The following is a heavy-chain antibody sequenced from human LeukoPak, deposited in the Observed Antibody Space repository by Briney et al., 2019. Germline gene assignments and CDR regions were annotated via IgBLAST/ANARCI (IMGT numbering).Heavy chain of an antibody. Sequence: ASVKVSCKASGYTFTSYDINWVRQATGQGLEWMGWINPNSGGTNYAQKFQGRVTMTRDTSISTAYMELSRLRSDDTAVYYCARGGSSSYHWFDPWGQGTLVTVSS. J-gene: IGHJ5*02. CDR1: GYTFTSYD. CDR3: ARGGSSSYHWFDP. CDR2: INPNSGGT. V-gene: IGHV1-2*02. D-gene: IGHD6-6*01.